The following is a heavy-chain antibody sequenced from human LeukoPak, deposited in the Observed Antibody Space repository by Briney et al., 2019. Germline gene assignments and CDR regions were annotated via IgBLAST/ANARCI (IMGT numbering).Heavy chain of an antibody. V-gene: IGHV3-64*01. Sequence: GGSLRLSCAASGFTFSSYAMHWVRQAPGRGLEYVSAISSNGGSTYYANSVKGRFTIFRDNSKNTLYPQMGSLRAEDMAVYYCARSRGRVPFDYWGQGTWSPSPQ. CDR3: ARSRGRVPFDY. CDR1: GFTFSSYA. D-gene: IGHD1-26*01. CDR2: ISSNGGST. J-gene: IGHJ4*02.